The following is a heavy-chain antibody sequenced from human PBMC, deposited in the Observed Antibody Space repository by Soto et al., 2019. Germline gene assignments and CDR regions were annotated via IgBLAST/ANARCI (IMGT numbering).Heavy chain of an antibody. V-gene: IGHV4-30-4*01. CDR3: ARVQAYDSSGYYYDYFDY. Sequence: QVQLQESGPGLVKPSQTLSLTCTVSGGSISSGDYYWSWIRQPPGKGLEWIGYVYYSENTYYNPSLKSLVSISVDTSKNHFSLKLSSVTAADTAVYYCARVQAYDSSGYYYDYFDYWGQGTLVTVSS. CDR2: VYYSENT. D-gene: IGHD3-22*01. CDR1: GGSISSGDYY. J-gene: IGHJ4*02.